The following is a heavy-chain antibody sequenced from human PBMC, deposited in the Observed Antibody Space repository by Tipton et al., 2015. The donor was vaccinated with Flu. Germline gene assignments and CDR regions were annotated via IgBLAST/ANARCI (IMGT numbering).Heavy chain of an antibody. V-gene: IGHV4-61*02. J-gene: IGHJ4*02. CDR3: ARSPGYYFDY. CDR1: GVSINSGSFY. Sequence: TLSLTCSVSGVSINSGSFYWSWIRQPAGKGLEWVGRIHTNGGTDYAAPLEGRVAVSTDTSRNQFSLKLNSVTAADTAVYYCARSPGYYFDYWGQGTLVTVSS. CDR2: IHTNGGT.